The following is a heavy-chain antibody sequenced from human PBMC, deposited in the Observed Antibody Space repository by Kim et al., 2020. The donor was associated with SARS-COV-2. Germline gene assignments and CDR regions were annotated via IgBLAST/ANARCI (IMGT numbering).Heavy chain of an antibody. V-gene: IGHV1-2*02. CDR2: INPNSGGT. CDR1: GYTFTGYY. J-gene: IGHJ1*01. Sequence: ASVKVSCKASGYTFTGYYMHWVRQAPGQGLEWMGWINPNSGGTNYAQKFQGRVTMTRDTSISTAYMELSRLRSDDTAVYYCARGAAAAPDPSEYFQHWGQGTLVTVSS. CDR3: ARGAAAAPDPSEYFQH. D-gene: IGHD6-13*01.